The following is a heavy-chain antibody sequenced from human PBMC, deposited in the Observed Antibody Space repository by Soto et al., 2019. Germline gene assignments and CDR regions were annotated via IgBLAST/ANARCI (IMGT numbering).Heavy chain of an antibody. CDR1: GFSFGSYA. CDR2: ISGSDGKT. V-gene: IGHV3-23*01. D-gene: IGHD3-3*01. Sequence: GGSLRLSCAATGFSFGSYALSWVRQAPGKGLEWVSTISGSDGKTFYADSVKGRFSISRDTSQSTLYLQMNSLRADDTAMYYCARWSYLDYWGQGTRVTVSS. J-gene: IGHJ4*02. CDR3: ARWSYLDY.